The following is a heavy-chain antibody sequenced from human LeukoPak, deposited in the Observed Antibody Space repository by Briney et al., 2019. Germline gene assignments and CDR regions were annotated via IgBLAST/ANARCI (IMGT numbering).Heavy chain of an antibody. CDR3: AKVLGNSLVTVLVDY. V-gene: IGHV3-23*01. D-gene: IGHD2-8*02. CDR1: GFTFSSYA. J-gene: IGHJ4*02. CDR2: ISGSGGST. Sequence: GGSLRLSCAASGFTFSSYAMSWVRQAPGKGLEWVSDISGSGGSTYYADSVKGRFTISRDNSKNTLYLQMNSLRAEDTAVYYCAKVLGNSLVTVLVDYWGQGTLVTVSS.